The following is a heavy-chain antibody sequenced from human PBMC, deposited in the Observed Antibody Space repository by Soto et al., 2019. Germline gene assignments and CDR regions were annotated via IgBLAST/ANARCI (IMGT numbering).Heavy chain of an antibody. Sequence: EVQLLESGGGLVQPGGSLRLSCAASGFTFSSYAMHWVRQAPGKGLEWVSTISGSGGSTYYADSVKGRFTISRDNSKNTLYLQMNSLRAEDTAVYYCAKVITMIVVVSDAFDIWGQGTMVTVSS. D-gene: IGHD3-22*01. V-gene: IGHV3-23*01. CDR2: ISGSGGST. CDR3: AKVITMIVVVSDAFDI. J-gene: IGHJ3*02. CDR1: GFTFSSYA.